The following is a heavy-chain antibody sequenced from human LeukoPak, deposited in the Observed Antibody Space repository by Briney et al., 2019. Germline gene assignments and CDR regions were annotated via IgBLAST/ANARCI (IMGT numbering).Heavy chain of an antibody. V-gene: IGHV4-61*01. Sequence: SETLSLTCTGSGGSVSSSSYYWSWIRQPPGTGLEWIGYIYYSGSTNYNPSLKSRVTISVDTSMNQFSLKLSFVTTADTAVYYCARALGYCSGGSCTRGYNWFDPWGQGTLVTVPS. CDR2: IYYSGST. CDR3: ARALGYCSGGSCTRGYNWFDP. J-gene: IGHJ5*02. CDR1: GGSVSSSSYY. D-gene: IGHD2-15*01.